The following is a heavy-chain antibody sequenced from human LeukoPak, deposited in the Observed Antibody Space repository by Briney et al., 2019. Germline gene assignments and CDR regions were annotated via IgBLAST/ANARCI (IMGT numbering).Heavy chain of an antibody. Sequence: PGRSLRLSCAASGFTFSSYAMHWVRQAPGKGLEWVAVISYDGSNKYYADSVKGRFTISRDNSKNTLYLQMNSLRAEDTAVYYCARDTDGAAAGSFDSWGQGTLVTVSS. CDR1: GFTFSSYA. CDR2: ISYDGSNK. V-gene: IGHV3-30-3*01. J-gene: IGHJ4*02. CDR3: ARDTDGAAAGSFDS. D-gene: IGHD6-13*01.